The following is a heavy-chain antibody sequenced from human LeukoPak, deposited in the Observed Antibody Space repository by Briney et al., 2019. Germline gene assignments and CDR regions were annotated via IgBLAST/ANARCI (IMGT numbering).Heavy chain of an antibody. V-gene: IGHV4-59*01. D-gene: IGHD2-15*01. CDR1: GGSISSYY. CDR2: VDYRGNT. J-gene: IGHJ6*02. Sequence: SETLSLTCTISGGSISSYYWSWIRQPPGKGLEWIGYVDYRGNTNYNPSLKSRVTISIDTSKSLFSLKLNSVTSADTAVYYCARVEVGAANRQWYGMDVWGQGTTVTVSS. CDR3: ARVEVGAANRQWYGMDV.